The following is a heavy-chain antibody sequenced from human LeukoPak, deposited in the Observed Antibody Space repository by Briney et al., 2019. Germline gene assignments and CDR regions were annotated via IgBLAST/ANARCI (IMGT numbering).Heavy chain of an antibody. CDR2: IFYSGST. CDR1: GGSFSGYY. V-gene: IGHV4-34*12. D-gene: IGHD6-13*01. CDR3: ARLKPYSSTSAYYFDY. Sequence: SETLSLTCAVYGGSFSGYYWSWIRQPPGKGLEWIGYIFYSGSTDYNPSLKSRVTISVDTSKNQFSLRLTSVTAADTAVYYCARLKPYSSTSAYYFDYWGQGTLVTVSS. J-gene: IGHJ4*02.